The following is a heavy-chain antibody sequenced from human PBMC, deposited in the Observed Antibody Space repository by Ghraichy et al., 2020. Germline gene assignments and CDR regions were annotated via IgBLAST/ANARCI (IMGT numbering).Heavy chain of an antibody. CDR3: ARRQLWLTNLPYYYYYGMDV. Sequence: SETLSLTCAVYGGSFSGYYWSWIRQPPGKGLEWIGEINHSGSTNYNPSLKSRVTISVDTSKNQFSLKLSSVTAADTAVYYCARRQLWLTNLPYYYYYGMDVWGQGTTVTVSS. D-gene: IGHD5-18*01. CDR2: INHSGST. CDR1: GGSFSGYY. J-gene: IGHJ6*02. V-gene: IGHV4-34*01.